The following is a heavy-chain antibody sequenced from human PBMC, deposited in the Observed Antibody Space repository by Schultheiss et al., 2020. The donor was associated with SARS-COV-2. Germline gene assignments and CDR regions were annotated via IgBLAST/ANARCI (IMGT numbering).Heavy chain of an antibody. J-gene: IGHJ6*02. V-gene: IGHV4-31*03. CDR2: IYYSGST. D-gene: IGHD1-26*01. CDR1: GGSISSGGYY. CDR3: ARQAVGANRHYYYYYGMDV. Sequence: SQTLSLTCTVSGGSISSGGYYWSWIRQHPGKGLEWIGYIYYSGSTNYNPSLKSRVTISVDTSKNQFSLKLSSVTAADTAVYYCARQAVGANRHYYYYYGMDVWGQGTTVTVAS.